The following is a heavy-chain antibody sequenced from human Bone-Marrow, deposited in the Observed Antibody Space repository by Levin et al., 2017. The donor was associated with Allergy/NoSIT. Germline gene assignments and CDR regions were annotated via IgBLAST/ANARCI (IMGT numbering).Heavy chain of an antibody. Sequence: KISCQASGGTFRNTAISWLRQAPGQGLEWMGGTIPIFGTANYAQRLQGRVTITADESTSTTYMELSSLTSKDTAVYYCARAGSGSTWSHWGQGTLVIVSS. CDR1: GGTFRNTA. D-gene: IGHD6-13*01. V-gene: IGHV1-69*01. J-gene: IGHJ4*02. CDR3: ARAGSGSTWSH. CDR2: TIPIFGTA.